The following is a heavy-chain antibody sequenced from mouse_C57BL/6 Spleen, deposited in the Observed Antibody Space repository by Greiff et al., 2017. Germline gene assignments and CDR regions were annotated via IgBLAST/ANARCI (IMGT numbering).Heavy chain of an antibody. CDR1: GFNIKDDY. J-gene: IGHJ3*01. Sequence: EVQLQESGAELVRPGASVKLSCTASGFNIKDDYMHWVKQRPEQGLEWIGWIDPENGDTEYASKFQGKATITADTSSNTAYLQLSSLTSEDTAVYYCTTHLFAYWGQGTLVTVSA. CDR2: IDPENGDT. V-gene: IGHV14-4*01. CDR3: TTHLFAY.